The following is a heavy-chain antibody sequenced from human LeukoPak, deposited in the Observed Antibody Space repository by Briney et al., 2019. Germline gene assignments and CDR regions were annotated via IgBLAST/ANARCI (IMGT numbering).Heavy chain of an antibody. J-gene: IGHJ5*02. D-gene: IGHD3-22*01. CDR1: RFTFSDYY. CDR2: ISSSSSTI. V-gene: IGHV3-11*04. CDR3: ARAYYYDSSGYYVGFDP. Sequence: GGSLRLSCAASRFTFSDYYMSWIRQAPGKGLEWVSYISSSSSTIYYADSVKGRFTISRDNAKNSLYLQMNSLRAEDTAVYYCARAYYYDSSGYYVGFDPWGQGTLVTVSS.